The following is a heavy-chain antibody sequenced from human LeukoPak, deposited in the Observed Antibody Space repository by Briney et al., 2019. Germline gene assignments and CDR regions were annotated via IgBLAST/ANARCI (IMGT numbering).Heavy chain of an antibody. V-gene: IGHV5-51*01. Sequence: GESLKISCKGSGYSFTSYWIGWVRQMPGKGLEWMGIIYPGDSDTRYSPSFQGQVTISADKSISTAYLQWSSLKASDTAMYYCARYGVGATTRSRLGYYSDYWGQGTLVTVSS. CDR3: ARYGVGATTRSRLGYYSDY. CDR1: GYSFTSYW. J-gene: IGHJ4*02. CDR2: IYPGDSDT. D-gene: IGHD1-26*01.